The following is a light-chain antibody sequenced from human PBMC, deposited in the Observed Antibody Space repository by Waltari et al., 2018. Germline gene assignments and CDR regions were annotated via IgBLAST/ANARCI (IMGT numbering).Light chain of an antibody. CDR2: YDD. CDR1: SSNIGNNA. CDR3: AAWDDSLNGYV. J-gene: IGLJ1*01. V-gene: IGLV1-36*01. Sequence: QSVLTQPPSVSEAPRQRVTISCSGSSSNIGNNAVNWYQQLPGKAPKLLIYYDDLVPSGVSDRFSGSNSGTSASLAISGLQSEDEADYYCAAWDDSLNGYVFGTGTKVTVL.